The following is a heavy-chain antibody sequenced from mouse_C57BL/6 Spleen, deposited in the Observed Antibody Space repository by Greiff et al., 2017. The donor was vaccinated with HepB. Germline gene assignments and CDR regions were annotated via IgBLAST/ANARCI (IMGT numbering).Heavy chain of an antibody. CDR1: GFSLTSYG. V-gene: IGHV2-3*01. J-gene: IGHJ3*01. Sequence: VQRVESGPGLVAPSQSLSITCTVSGFSLTSYGVSWVRQPPGKGLEWLGVIWGDGSTNDPPALISRLSISKDNSKSHVFLKLNSLHTDDTATYYCAKAGPFAYWGQGTLVTVSA. CDR3: AKAGPFAY. D-gene: IGHD3-3*01. CDR2: IWGDGST.